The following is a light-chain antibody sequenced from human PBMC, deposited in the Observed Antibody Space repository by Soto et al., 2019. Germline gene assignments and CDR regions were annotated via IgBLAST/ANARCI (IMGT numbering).Light chain of an antibody. CDR2: GAS. V-gene: IGKV3-20*01. Sequence: EIVLTHSPGTLSLSPGERAPLSCRSSQSISSSYFAWYQQKPGQSPRLLIYGASSRATGIPDRFSGSGSGTDFTLTISRLEPEDFAVYYCQQYSSSPPLTFGGGTKVDIK. CDR3: QQYSSSPPLT. CDR1: QSISSSY. J-gene: IGKJ4*01.